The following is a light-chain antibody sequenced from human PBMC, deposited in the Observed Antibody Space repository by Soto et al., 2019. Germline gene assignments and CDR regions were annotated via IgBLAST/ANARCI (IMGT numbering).Light chain of an antibody. CDR2: GAS. J-gene: IGKJ5*01. CDR3: QQTYSTPHSIT. Sequence: DIQMTQSPSSLSASVGDRVTITCRASQRIGIYLNWYHQKPGKAPKVLIYGASTLQGGVPSRFSGSGSGADFALTISSLQPEDFATYYCQQTYSTPHSITFGQGTRLEIQ. CDR1: QRIGIY. V-gene: IGKV1-39*01.